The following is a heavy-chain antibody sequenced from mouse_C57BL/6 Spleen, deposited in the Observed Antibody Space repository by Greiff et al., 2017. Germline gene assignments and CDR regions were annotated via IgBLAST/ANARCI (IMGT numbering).Heavy chain of an antibody. Sequence: VQLQQPGAELVMPGASVKLSCKASGYTFTSYWMHWVKQRPGQGLEWIGEIDPSDSYNNYNQKFKGKSTLTVDKSSSTAYMQLSSLTSEDSAVYYCARSGGRGLDYWGQGTTLTVSS. CDR2: IDPSDSYN. D-gene: IGHD3-1*01. J-gene: IGHJ2*01. CDR3: ARSGGRGLDY. V-gene: IGHV1-69*01. CDR1: GYTFTSYW.